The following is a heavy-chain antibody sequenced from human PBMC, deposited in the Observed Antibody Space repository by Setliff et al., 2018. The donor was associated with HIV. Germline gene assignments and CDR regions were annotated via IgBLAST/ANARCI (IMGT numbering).Heavy chain of an antibody. CDR2: INPSIVST. V-gene: IGHV1-46*01. CDR3: ARSFDILTGDLDY. CDR1: GYSFTTYD. D-gene: IGHD3-9*01. J-gene: IGHJ4*02. Sequence: ASVKVSCKTSGYSFTTYDINWVRQAPGQGLEWMGRINPSIVSTTYAEKFQGRVAMTRDTSTGTVYMELSSLKSEDTAVYYCARSFDILTGDLDYWGQGTLVTVSS.